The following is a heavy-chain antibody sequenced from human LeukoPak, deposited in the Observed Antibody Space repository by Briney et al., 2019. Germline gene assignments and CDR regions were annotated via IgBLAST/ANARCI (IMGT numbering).Heavy chain of an antibody. CDR1: GGTFSSYA. CDR2: IIPIFGTA. J-gene: IGHJ6*03. D-gene: IGHD2-2*01. Sequence: SVKVSCKASGGTFSSYAISWVRQAPGQGLEWMGGIIPIFGTANYAQKFQGRVTITADESTSTAYMELSSLRSEDTAVYYCARGERDCSSTSCYPYYYYYYMDVWGKGTTVTVSS. CDR3: ARGERDCSSTSCYPYYYYYYMDV. V-gene: IGHV1-69*01.